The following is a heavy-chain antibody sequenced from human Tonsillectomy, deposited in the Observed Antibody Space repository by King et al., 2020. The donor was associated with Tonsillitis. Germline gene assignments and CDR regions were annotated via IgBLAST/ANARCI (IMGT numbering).Heavy chain of an antibody. D-gene: IGHD6-19*01. CDR1: GFTFGDYA. J-gene: IGHJ4*02. CDR2: IRSKAYGGTT. CDR3: TRDLSSSGWYVPDY. V-gene: IGHV3-49*03. Sequence: VQLVESGGGLVQPGRSLRLSCTASGFTFGDYAMSWFRQAPGKGLEWVGFIRSKAYGGTTEYAASVKGRFTISRDDYKSIAYLQMNSLKTEDTAVYYCTRDLSSSGWYVPDYWGQGTLVTVSS.